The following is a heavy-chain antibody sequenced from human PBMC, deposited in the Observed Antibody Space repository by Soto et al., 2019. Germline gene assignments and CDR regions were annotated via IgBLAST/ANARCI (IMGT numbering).Heavy chain of an antibody. CDR3: AREHSSSWRFDY. V-gene: IGHV1-8*01. Sequence: QVQLVQSGAEVKKPGASVKVSCKASGYTFTSYDINWVRQATGQGLEWMGWMNPNSGNTGYAQKYQGRVTMTSNTSISTAYMELSSLRSEDTAVYYCAREHSSSWRFDYWGQGTLVTVSS. J-gene: IGHJ4*02. D-gene: IGHD6-13*01. CDR2: MNPNSGNT. CDR1: GYTFTSYD.